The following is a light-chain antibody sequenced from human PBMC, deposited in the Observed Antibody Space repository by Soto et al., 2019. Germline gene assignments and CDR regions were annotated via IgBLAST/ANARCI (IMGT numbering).Light chain of an antibody. Sequence: DIQMTQSPSAMSASVGDRVTITCRASQGISNFLAWFQQKPGKVPKRLIYVVSSFQSGVPSRFSGSGSGTEFTLTISSLQPDDFATYYCQHYNSYSEAFGQGTKVDIK. J-gene: IGKJ1*01. CDR3: QHYNSYSEA. CDR1: QGISNF. CDR2: VVS. V-gene: IGKV1-17*03.